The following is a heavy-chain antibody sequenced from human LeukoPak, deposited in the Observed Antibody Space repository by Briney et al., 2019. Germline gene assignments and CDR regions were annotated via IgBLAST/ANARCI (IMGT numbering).Heavy chain of an antibody. D-gene: IGHD3-10*01. V-gene: IGHV4-34*01. CDR3: ARGKLWFGELFTYFDY. Sequence: PSETLSLTCAVYGGSFSGYYWSWIRQPPGKGLEWIGEINHRGSTNYNPPLKSRVTISVDTSKNQFSLKLSSVTAADTAVYYCARGKLWFGELFTYFDYWGQGTLVTVSS. CDR1: GGSFSGYY. J-gene: IGHJ4*02. CDR2: INHRGST.